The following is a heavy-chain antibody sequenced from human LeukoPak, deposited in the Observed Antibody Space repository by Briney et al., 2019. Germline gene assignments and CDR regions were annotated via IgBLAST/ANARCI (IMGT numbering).Heavy chain of an antibody. CDR1: GGSFSGYY. Sequence: SETLSLTRAVYGGSFSGYYWGWIRQPPGKGLEWIGEINHSGSTNYNPSLKSRVTISVDTSKNQFSLKLSSVTAADTAVYYCASATWYYYDSSGYYGWGQGTLVTVSS. D-gene: IGHD3-22*01. V-gene: IGHV4-34*01. CDR3: ASATWYYYDSSGYYG. CDR2: INHSGST. J-gene: IGHJ4*02.